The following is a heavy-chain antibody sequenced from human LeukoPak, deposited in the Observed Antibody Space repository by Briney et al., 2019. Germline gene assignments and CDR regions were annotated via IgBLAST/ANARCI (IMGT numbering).Heavy chain of an antibody. J-gene: IGHJ6*03. V-gene: IGHV3-48*03. D-gene: IGHD5-18*01. CDR2: ISSSGSTI. CDR3: ARDTASLWDPMDV. CDR1: GFTFSSYE. Sequence: GGSLRLSCAAAGFTFSSYEMNWVRQAPGKGLEWVSYISSSGSTIYYADSVKGRFTISRDNAKNSLYLQMNSLRAEDTAVYYCARDTASLWDPMDVWGKGTTVTVSS.